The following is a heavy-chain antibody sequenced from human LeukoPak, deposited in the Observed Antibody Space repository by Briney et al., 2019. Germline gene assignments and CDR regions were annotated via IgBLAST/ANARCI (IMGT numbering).Heavy chain of an antibody. Sequence: GGSLRLSCAASGFTFSSYSMNWVRQAPGKGLEWVSYISSSSSTIYYADSVKGRFTISRDNAKNSLYLQLNSLRAEDTAVYYCARGSGYYDFWSGYYPFDYWGQGTLVTVSS. D-gene: IGHD3-3*01. J-gene: IGHJ4*02. CDR3: ARGSGYYDFWSGYYPFDY. CDR1: GFTFSSYS. V-gene: IGHV3-48*01. CDR2: ISSSSSTI.